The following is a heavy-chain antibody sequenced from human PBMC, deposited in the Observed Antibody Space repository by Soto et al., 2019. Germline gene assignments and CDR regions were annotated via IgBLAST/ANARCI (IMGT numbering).Heavy chain of an antibody. J-gene: IGHJ6*02. CDR1: GGTFSTYA. V-gene: IGHV1-69*12. CDR3: ARTYYYDSGGVIYYYYGMDV. D-gene: IGHD3-22*01. CDR2: IIPKCGTA. Sequence: QVQLVQSGAEVKKPGSSVKVSCKASGGTFSTYAISWVRQAPGQGLEWMGGIIPKCGTANYAQKFQGRVTITADESTRTAYMELNSLRSEDTAVYYCARTYYYDSGGVIYYYYGMDVWGQGTTVTVSS.